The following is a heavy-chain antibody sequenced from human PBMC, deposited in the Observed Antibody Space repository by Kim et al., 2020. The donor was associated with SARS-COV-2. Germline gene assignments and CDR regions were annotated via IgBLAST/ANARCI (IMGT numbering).Heavy chain of an antibody. CDR1: GYSFTSYW. Sequence: GESLKISCKGSGYSFTSYWISWVRQMPGKGLEWMGRIDPSDSYTNYSPSFQGHVTISADKSISTAYLQWSSLKASDTAMYYCARWGAGGVLLWFGELASHPDYWGQGTLVTVSS. CDR3: ARWGAGGVLLWFGELASHPDY. CDR2: IDPSDSYT. D-gene: IGHD3-10*01. V-gene: IGHV5-10-1*01. J-gene: IGHJ4*02.